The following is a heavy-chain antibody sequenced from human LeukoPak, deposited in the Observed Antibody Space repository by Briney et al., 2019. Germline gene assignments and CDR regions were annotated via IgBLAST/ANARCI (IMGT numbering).Heavy chain of an antibody. D-gene: IGHD6-19*01. J-gene: IGHJ4*02. Sequence: GVCLRLSCAASGFTVSSNYMSWVRQAPGKGLEWVSVIYSGGSTYYADSVKGRFTISRDNSKNTLYLQMNSLRAEDTAVYYCAMTAVAGTGDYWGQGTLVTVSS. CDR1: GFTVSSNY. CDR3: AMTAVAGTGDY. V-gene: IGHV3-66*01. CDR2: IYSGGST.